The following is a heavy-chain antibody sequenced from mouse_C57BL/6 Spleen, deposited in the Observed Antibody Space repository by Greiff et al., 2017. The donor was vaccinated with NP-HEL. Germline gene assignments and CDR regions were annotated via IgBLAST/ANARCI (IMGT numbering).Heavy chain of an antibody. Sequence: VQLQQSDAELVKPGASVKISCKVSGYTFTDHTIHWMKQRPEQGPEWIGYSYHRDVSTKYNEKFKVKSTLTADKSSSTAYMQLNSLTAEDLAVYFCARTLGLDYWGQGTTLTVSS. J-gene: IGHJ2*01. D-gene: IGHD4-1*01. V-gene: IGHV1-78*01. CDR1: GYTFTDHT. CDR2: SYHRDVST. CDR3: ARTLGLDY.